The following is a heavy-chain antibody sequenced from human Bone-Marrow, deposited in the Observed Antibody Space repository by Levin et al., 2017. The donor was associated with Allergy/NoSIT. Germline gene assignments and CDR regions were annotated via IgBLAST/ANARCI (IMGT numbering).Heavy chain of an antibody. V-gene: IGHV3-23*01. CDR1: GFTFSSYA. D-gene: IGHD4-17*01. CDR2: ISGSGGST. Sequence: GESLKISCAASGFTFSSYAMSWVRQAPGKGLEWVSAISGSGGSTYYADSVKGRFTISRDNSKNTLYLQMNSLRAEDTAVYYCAKAMTTVTTPLTLWGQGTLVTVSS. CDR3: AKAMTTVTTPLTL. J-gene: IGHJ4*02.